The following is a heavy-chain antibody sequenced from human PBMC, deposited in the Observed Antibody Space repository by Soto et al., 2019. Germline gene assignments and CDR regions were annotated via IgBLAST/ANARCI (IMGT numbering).Heavy chain of an antibody. V-gene: IGHV3-23*01. CDR1: GFTFSSYA. J-gene: IGHJ4*02. Sequence: GGSLRLSCAASGFTFSSYAMSWVRQAPGKGLEWVSAISGSGGSTYYADSVKGRFTISRDNSKNTLYLQMNSLRAEDTAVYYCAKGFYDSSGYYLPYFDYWGQGTLVTVSS. D-gene: IGHD3-22*01. CDR3: AKGFYDSSGYYLPYFDY. CDR2: ISGSGGST.